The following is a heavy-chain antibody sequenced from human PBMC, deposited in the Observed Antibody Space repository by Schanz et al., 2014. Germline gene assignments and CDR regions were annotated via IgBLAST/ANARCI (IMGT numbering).Heavy chain of an antibody. J-gene: IGHJ6*02. CDR2: ISYDGSNK. CDR3: AREEGWGIAAAGPKHYYYGMDV. Sequence: QAQLMESGGGVIQPGTSLILSCSVSGFSLNTYGIHWFRQPAGKGLEWVAVISYDGSNKYYADSVKGRFTMSRDNSKNTLYLQMNSLRAEDTAVYYCAREEGWGIAAAGPKHYYYGMDVWGQGTLVTVSS. V-gene: IGHV3-33*05. CDR1: GFSLNTYG. D-gene: IGHD6-13*01.